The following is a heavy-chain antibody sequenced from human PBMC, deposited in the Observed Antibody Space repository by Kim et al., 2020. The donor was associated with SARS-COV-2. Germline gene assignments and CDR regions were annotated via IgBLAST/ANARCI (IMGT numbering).Heavy chain of an antibody. CDR3: AKDLATAGT. Sequence: GKTYTADAVKGRFTISRDNSKTTLYLQMNSLRAEDTAVYYCAKDLATAGTWGQGTLVTVSS. V-gene: IGHV3-23*01. CDR2: GKT. J-gene: IGHJ5*02. D-gene: IGHD6-13*01.